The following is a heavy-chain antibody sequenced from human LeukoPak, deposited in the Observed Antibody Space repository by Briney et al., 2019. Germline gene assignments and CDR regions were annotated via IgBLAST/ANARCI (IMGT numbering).Heavy chain of an antibody. CDR3: ARGEWGDGYNHFNWFDP. D-gene: IGHD5-24*01. Sequence: GGSLRLSCAASGFTFSSYSMNWVRQAPGKGLEWVSSISSSSSYICYADSVKGRFTISRDNAKNSLYLQMNSLRAEDTAVYYCARGEWGDGYNHFNWFDPWGQGTLVTVSS. V-gene: IGHV3-21*01. J-gene: IGHJ5*02. CDR1: GFTFSSYS. CDR2: ISSSSSYI.